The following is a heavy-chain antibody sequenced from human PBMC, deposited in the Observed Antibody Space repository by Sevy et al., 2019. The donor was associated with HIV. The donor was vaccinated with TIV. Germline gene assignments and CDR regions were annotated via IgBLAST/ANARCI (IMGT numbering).Heavy chain of an antibody. CDR2: VSRAGTT. J-gene: IGHJ5*02. CDR1: GGSFNNDY. CDR3: ARSVPSVLTGPVGLYFQVYSGWFDP. Sequence: SETLSLTCAVYGGSFNNDYWTWIRQPPGKGLEWIGEVSRAGTTKYNPSLQSRTTMSLDTSTNQFSLKLTSVTAADTAMYLCARSVPSVLTGPVGLYFQVYSGWFDPWGQGIMVTVSS. D-gene: IGHD2-8*01. V-gene: IGHV4-34*10.